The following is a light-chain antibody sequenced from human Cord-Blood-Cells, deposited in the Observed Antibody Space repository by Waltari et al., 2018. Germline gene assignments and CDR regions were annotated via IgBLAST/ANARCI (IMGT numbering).Light chain of an antibody. CDR2: DVS. CDR1: SSDVGGYNY. Sequence: QSALTQPASVSGSPGQSITISCTGTSSDVGGYNYVSWYQQHPGKAHKLMIYDVSKRPAVVSNRFSGSKSGNTASLTISGLQAEDEADYYCSSYTSSSTYVFGTGTKVTVL. J-gene: IGLJ1*01. V-gene: IGLV2-14*01. CDR3: SSYTSSSTYV.